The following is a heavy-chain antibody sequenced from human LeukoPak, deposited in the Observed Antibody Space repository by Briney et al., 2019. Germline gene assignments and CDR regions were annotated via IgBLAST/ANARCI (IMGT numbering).Heavy chain of an antibody. D-gene: IGHD3-22*01. CDR3: ARDDSSGYYYF. V-gene: IGHV3-23*01. Sequence: GGSLRLSCAASRFTFSSYAMSWVRQAPGKGLEWVSTISGSGGSTYYADSVKGRFTISRDNSKNTLYLQMNSLRAEDTAVYYCARDDSSGYYYFWGQGTLVTVSS. J-gene: IGHJ4*02. CDR2: ISGSGGST. CDR1: RFTFSSYA.